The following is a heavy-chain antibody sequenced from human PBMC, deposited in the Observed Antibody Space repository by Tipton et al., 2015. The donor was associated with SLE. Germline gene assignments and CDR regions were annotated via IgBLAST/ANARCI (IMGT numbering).Heavy chain of an antibody. Sequence: SLRLSYAASGFTFGSFWMHWVRHSPGKGLMWVTHINSVGTDTTYADSVKGRFTISRDNAKNTLYLQMNSLTAEDTAVYYCARTSKYGISSGGFDYWGQGTLVIVSS. D-gene: IGHD6-6*01. CDR3: ARTSKYGISSGGFDY. CDR1: GFTFGSFW. CDR2: INSVGTDT. J-gene: IGHJ4*02. V-gene: IGHV3-74*01.